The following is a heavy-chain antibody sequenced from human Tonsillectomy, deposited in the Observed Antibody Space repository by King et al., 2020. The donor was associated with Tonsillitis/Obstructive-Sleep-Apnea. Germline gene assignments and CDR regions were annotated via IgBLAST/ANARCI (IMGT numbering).Heavy chain of an antibody. CDR1: GYTFISYG. J-gene: IGHJ2*01. Sequence: VQLVESGAEVKKPGASVKVSCKASGYTFISYGITWVRQAPGQGLEWMGWISGYNGDTNYAQKLQGRVTMTIDTSTSTAYMELRSLRSDDTAVYYCARAALRWYFDLWGRGTLVTVSS. CDR3: ARAALRWYFDL. V-gene: IGHV1-18*01. D-gene: IGHD5/OR15-5a*01. CDR2: ISGYNGDT.